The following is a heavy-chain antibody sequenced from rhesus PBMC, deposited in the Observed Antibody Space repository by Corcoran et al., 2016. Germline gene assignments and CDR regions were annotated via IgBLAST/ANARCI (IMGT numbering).Heavy chain of an antibody. D-gene: IGHD1-1*01. CDR3: AANYLVQDY. Sequence: QVQLQESGPGLVKPSETLSLTCAVSGGSISGYWWGWIRQPPGKGLEWIGCIGGSSESPSYNPSHKSRVAISADTSKNHFSLKLSSVTAADTAVYYCAANYLVQDYWGQGVLVTVSS. V-gene: IGHV4-165*01. CDR2: IGGSSESP. CDR1: GGSISGYW. J-gene: IGHJ4*01.